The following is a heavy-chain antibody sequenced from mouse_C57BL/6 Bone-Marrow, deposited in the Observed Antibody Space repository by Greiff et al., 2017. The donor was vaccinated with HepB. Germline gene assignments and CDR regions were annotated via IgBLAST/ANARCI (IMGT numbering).Heavy chain of an antibody. D-gene: IGHD4-1*01. CDR1: GYAFSSSW. CDR2: IYPGDGDT. V-gene: IGHV1-82*01. CDR3: AIGRTLGAWFAY. Sequence: QVQLQQSGPELVKPGASVKISCKASGYAFSSSWMNWVKQRPGKGLEWIGRIYPGDGDTNYNGKFKGKATLTADKSSSTAYMQLSSRTSEDSAVYFCAIGRTLGAWFAYWGQGTLVTFSS. J-gene: IGHJ3*01.